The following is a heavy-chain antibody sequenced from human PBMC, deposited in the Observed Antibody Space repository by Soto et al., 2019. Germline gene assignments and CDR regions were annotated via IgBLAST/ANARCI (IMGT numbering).Heavy chain of an antibody. CDR2: ISSSSSYI. CDR1: GFTFSSYS. D-gene: IGHD2-15*01. J-gene: IGHJ3*02. V-gene: IGHV3-21*01. CDR3: GRLYCSGGSCYAGAFDI. Sequence: EVQLVESGGGLVKPGGSLRLSCAASGFTFSSYSMNWVRQAPGKGLEWVSCISSSSSYIYYADSVKGRFTISRDNAKKSLYLQMNSLRAEDTAVYYCGRLYCSGGSCYAGAFDIWGQGTMVTVSS.